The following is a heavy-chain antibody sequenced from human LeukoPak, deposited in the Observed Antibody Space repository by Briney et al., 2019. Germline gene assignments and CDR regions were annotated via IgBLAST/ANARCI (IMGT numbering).Heavy chain of an antibody. CDR2: INPNSGGT. D-gene: IGHD5-12*01. Sequence: ATLKVSCKASGYTFTGYYMHWVRQAPGQGLEWMGWINPNSGGTNYAQKVQGRVTMTRDTSISTAYMELSRLRSDDTAVYYCAREGGVDSGYDWRTYNWCDPWGQGTVVTVSS. V-gene: IGHV1-2*02. J-gene: IGHJ5*02. CDR1: GYTFTGYY. CDR3: AREGGVDSGYDWRTYNWCDP.